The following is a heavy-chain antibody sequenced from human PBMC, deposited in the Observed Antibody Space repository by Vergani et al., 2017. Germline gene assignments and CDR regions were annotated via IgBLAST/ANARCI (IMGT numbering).Heavy chain of an antibody. CDR1: GYSVGSGYY. J-gene: IGHJ4*02. V-gene: IGHV4-38-2*01. D-gene: IGHD3-10*01. CDR2: VHRNGNT. CDR3: ARQNPYGSAHVDF. Sequence: QVDLQESGPGLVKSSETLSLNCAVSGYSVGSGYYWGWIRQPPGRGLEWIGCVHRNGNTYYTSSLSSRATLSRDTSKNQFSLRLTSVTAADTAVYYCARQNPYGSAHVDFWGRGVLVTVSA.